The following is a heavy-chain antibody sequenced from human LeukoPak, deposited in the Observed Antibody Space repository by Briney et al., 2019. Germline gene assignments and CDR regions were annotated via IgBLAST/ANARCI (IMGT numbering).Heavy chain of an antibody. CDR2: IYTSGST. J-gene: IGHJ6*03. V-gene: IGHV4-4*07. CDR3: ARGGSGKHYYYMDV. Sequence: SETLSLTCTVSGGSISSYYWSWIPQPAGKGLEWIGRIYTSGSTNYNPSLKSRVTISVYKSKNQFSLKLSSVTAADTAVYYCARGGSGKHYYYMDVWGKGTTVTVSS. D-gene: IGHD3-10*01. CDR1: GGSISSYY.